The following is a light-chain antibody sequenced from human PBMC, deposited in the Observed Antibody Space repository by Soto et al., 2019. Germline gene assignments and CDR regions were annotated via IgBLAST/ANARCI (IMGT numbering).Light chain of an antibody. CDR3: QQRSNWFT. J-gene: IGKJ4*01. V-gene: IGKV3-11*01. Sequence: EIVCTQSPGSLSLSTSQSATLSYRSSQSVSSYLDWYQQKPGQAPRLLIYDASNRATGIPARFSGSGSGTDFTLTISSLEPEDFAVYYCQQRSNWFTFGGGTKVDI. CDR2: DAS. CDR1: QSVSSY.